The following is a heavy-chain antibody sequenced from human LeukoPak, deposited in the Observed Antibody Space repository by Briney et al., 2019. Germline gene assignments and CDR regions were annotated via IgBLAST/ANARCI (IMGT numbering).Heavy chain of an antibody. D-gene: IGHD1-26*01. CDR2: INPNSGGT. Sequence: GASVKVSCKASGYTFTGYYMHWVRQAPGQGLEWMGWINPNSGGTNYAQKFQGRVTMTRDTSISTAYMELSRLRSDDTAVYYCARNRDRLLFYYMDVWGKGPTVTVSS. CDR1: GYTFTGYY. V-gene: IGHV1-2*02. J-gene: IGHJ6*03. CDR3: ARNRDRLLFYYMDV.